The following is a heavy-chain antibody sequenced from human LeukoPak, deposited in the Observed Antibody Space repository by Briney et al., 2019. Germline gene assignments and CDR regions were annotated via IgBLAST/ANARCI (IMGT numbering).Heavy chain of an antibody. J-gene: IGHJ6*02. CDR3: ASWFGEPYYYYGMDV. CDR2: IYYSGST. D-gene: IGHD3-10*01. CDR1: GGSISSYY. V-gene: IGHV4-59*08. Sequence: LETLSLTCTVSGGSISSYYWSWIRQPPGKGLEWIGYIYYSGSTNYNPSLKSRVTISVDTSKNQFSLKLSSVTAADTAVYYCASWFGEPYYYYGMDVWGQGTTVTVSS.